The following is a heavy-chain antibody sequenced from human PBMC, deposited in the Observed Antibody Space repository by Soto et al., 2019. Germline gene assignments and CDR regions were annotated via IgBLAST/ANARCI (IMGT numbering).Heavy chain of an antibody. J-gene: IGHJ4*02. D-gene: IGHD6-13*01. CDR2: ITWNSGYI. Sequence: EVQLVESGGGLVQPGRSLRLSCAASGCTFDDYAMHWVRQAPGKGLEWVSYITWNSGYIGYADSVKGRFTISRDNANNSLYLQMNSLKPEDTAFYYCAKALYGSSSSPIDYWGQGTLVTVSS. V-gene: IGHV3-9*01. CDR3: AKALYGSSSSPIDY. CDR1: GCTFDDYA.